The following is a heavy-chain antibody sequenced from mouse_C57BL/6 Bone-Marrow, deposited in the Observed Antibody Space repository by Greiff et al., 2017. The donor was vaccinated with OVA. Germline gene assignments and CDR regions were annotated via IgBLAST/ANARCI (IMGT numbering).Heavy chain of an antibody. Sequence: QVQLQQSGAELARPGASVKLSCKASGYTFTSYGISWVKQRTGQGLEWIGEIYPRSGNTYYNEKFKGKATLTADKSSSTAYMELRSLTSKDSAVYFCARGDIHCYGSSYGYWGQGTTLTVSS. J-gene: IGHJ2*01. CDR2: IYPRSGNT. CDR3: ARGDIHCYGSSYGY. V-gene: IGHV1-81*01. CDR1: GYTFTSYG. D-gene: IGHD1-1*01.